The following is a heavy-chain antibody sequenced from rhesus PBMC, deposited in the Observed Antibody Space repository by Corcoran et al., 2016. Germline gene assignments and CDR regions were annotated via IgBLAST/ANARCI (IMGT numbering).Heavy chain of an antibody. J-gene: IGHJ4*01. CDR1: GGSISGGYG. Sequence: QVQLQESGPGLVKPSETLSLTCAVSGGSISGGYGWSWIRQPPGKGLEWIGHIFGSFGSTYYNPSLKSRVTISRDTSKNQFSLKLSSVTAADTAVYYCARRTYTYYFDYWGQGVLVTVSS. CDR3: ARRTYTYYFDY. D-gene: IGHD1-44*01. V-gene: IGHV4S7*01. CDR2: IFGSFGST.